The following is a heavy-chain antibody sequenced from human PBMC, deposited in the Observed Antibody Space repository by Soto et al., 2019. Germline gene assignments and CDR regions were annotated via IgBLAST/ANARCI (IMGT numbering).Heavy chain of an antibody. CDR2: VYYSVKT. CDR1: GASVTSDKYH. CDR3: SLLINGRPAED. Sequence: SETLSLTCTVSGASVTSDKYHWGWSQHPPGRGLEWIGTVYYSVKTYHNPSLKSRVTMSMDASKNQFSLTLSSVAVADTAMYYCSLLINGRPAEDWGQGNLVTVSS. J-gene: IGHJ4*02. D-gene: IGHD2-8*01. V-gene: IGHV4-39*01.